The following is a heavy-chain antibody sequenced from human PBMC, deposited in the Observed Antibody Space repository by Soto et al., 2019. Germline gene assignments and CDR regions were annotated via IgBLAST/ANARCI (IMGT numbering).Heavy chain of an antibody. Sequence: GGSLRLSCAASGFTFSDYYMSWIRQAPGKGLEWVSYISSSGSTIYYADSVKGRFTIPRDNAKNSLYLQMNSLRAEDTAVYYCALLRYFDWLLWTTLDDYWGQGTLVTVSS. V-gene: IGHV3-11*01. J-gene: IGHJ4*02. D-gene: IGHD3-9*01. CDR2: ISSSGSTI. CDR3: ALLRYFDWLLWTTLDDY. CDR1: GFTFSDYY.